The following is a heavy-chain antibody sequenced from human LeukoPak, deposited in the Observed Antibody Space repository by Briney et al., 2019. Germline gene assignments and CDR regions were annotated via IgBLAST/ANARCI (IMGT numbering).Heavy chain of an antibody. CDR1: GGSISSSSYY. V-gene: IGHV4-39*01. CDR3: ARRVGAAEFDY. D-gene: IGHD3-10*01. J-gene: IGHJ4*02. CDR2: IYYSGST. Sequence: SETLSLTCTVSGGSISSSSYYWDWIRQPPGKGLEWIGSIYYSGSTYYNPSLKSRVTISVDTSKNQFSLKLSSVTAADTAVYYCARRVGAAEFDYWGQGTLVTVSS.